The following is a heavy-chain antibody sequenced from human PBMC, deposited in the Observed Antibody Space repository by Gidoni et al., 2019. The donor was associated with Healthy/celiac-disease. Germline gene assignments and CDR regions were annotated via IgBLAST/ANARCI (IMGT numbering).Heavy chain of an antibody. V-gene: IGHV3-21*01. D-gene: IGHD3-10*01. J-gene: IGHJ4*02. CDR2: ISSSSSYI. CDR1: GFTFSSYS. CDR3: ARGRTMVRGVLFDY. Sequence: VQLVESGGGLVKPGGSLRLSCAASGFTFSSYSMNWVRQAPGKGLEWVSSISSSSSYIYYADSVKGRFTISRDNAKNSLYLQMNSLRAEDTAVYYCARGRTMVRGVLFDYWGQGTLVTVSS.